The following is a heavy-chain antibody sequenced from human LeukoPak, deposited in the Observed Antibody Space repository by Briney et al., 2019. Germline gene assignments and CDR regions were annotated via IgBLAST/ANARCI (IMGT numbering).Heavy chain of an antibody. J-gene: IGHJ3*02. CDR2: AYYRSKWYN. CDR1: GDSISSNSS. CDR3: ARGGQGDGYSADEAFDI. V-gene: IGHV6-1*01. Sequence: SQTLSLTCAIFGDSISSNSSWNWIRQSPSRGLEWLGRAYYRSKWYNDYVVSVKSRININPDTSKNQFSLQLNSVTPEDTAVYYCARGGQGDGYSADEAFDIWGQGTMVTVS. D-gene: IGHD5-18*01.